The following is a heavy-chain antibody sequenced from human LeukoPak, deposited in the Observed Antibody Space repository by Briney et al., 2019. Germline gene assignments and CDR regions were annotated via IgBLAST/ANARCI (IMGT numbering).Heavy chain of an antibody. CDR1: GFTFSSYW. J-gene: IGHJ6*02. CDR2: INSDGSST. CDR3: ASGPSLAMAPWYYYGMDV. V-gene: IGHV3-74*01. Sequence: GGSLRLSCAASGFTFSSYWKHWVRQAPGKGLVWVSRINSDGSSTSYADSVKGRFTISRDNAKNTLYLQMNSLRAEDTAVYYCASGPSLAMAPWYYYGMDVWGQGTTVTVSS. D-gene: IGHD5-18*01.